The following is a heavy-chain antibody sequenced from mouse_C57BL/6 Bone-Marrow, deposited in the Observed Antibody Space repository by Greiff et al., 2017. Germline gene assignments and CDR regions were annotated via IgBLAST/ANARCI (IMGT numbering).Heavy chain of an antibody. CDR3: AREGSSFDY. CDR1: GYTFTNYW. Sequence: QVQLKQSGAELVRPGPSVKMSCKASGYTFTNYWIGWAKQRPGHGLEWIGDIYPGGGYTNYNEKFKGKATLTADKSASTAYMQCSSLTSEDSASYYCAREGSSFDYWGQGTTLTVSS. CDR2: IYPGGGYT. J-gene: IGHJ2*01. V-gene: IGHV1-63*01.